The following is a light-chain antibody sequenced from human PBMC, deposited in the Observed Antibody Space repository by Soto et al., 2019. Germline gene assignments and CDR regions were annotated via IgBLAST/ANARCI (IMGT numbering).Light chain of an antibody. CDR3: QQYNNWPPWT. CDR2: GAS. J-gene: IGKJ1*01. CDR1: QSVSSN. V-gene: IGKV3-15*01. Sequence: EIVMTQSPSTLSVSPGERATLSCRASQSVSSNLAWYQQKPGQAPRLLIYGASTRATGIPARFSGSGSGTEFTLPIISLQSADFAVYYCQQYNNWPPWTFGQGTKVEIK.